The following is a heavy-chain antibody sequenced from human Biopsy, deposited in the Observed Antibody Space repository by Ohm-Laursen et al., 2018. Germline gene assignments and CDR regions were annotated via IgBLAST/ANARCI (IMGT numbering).Heavy chain of an antibody. CDR1: GYTFTGLY. V-gene: IGHV1-2*02. Sequence: GSSVKVSCKASGYTFTGLYLHWVRQVPGQGLEWMGWINPHSGTTKFAQDFQGRVTMTRDTSITTAYMELRRLRSDDTDVYYCAKGQDIRGGAEYFQHWGQGALVTVSS. J-gene: IGHJ1*01. CDR3: AKGQDIRGGAEYFQH. CDR2: INPHSGTT. D-gene: IGHD2-15*01.